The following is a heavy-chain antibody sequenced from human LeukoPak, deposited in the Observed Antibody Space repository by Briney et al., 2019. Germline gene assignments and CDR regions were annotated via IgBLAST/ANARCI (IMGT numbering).Heavy chain of an antibody. D-gene: IGHD2-15*01. Sequence: SETLSLTCAVYGGSFSGYYWSWIRQPPGKGLEWIGEINHSGSTNYNPSVKSRVTISVDTSKNQFSLKLSSVTAADTAVYYCARGSGGSSNYWGQETLVTVSS. CDR2: INHSGST. J-gene: IGHJ4*02. CDR1: GGSFSGYY. V-gene: IGHV4-34*01. CDR3: ARGSGGSSNY.